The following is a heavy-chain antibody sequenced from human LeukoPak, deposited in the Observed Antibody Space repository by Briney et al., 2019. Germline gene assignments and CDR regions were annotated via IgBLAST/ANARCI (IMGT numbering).Heavy chain of an antibody. CDR2: IAHDGSRK. CDR1: GFTFSGYG. CDR3: TRYDSSRFDP. V-gene: IGHV3-30*03. J-gene: IGHJ5*02. D-gene: IGHD3-3*01. Sequence: GKSLRLSCAGSGFTFSGYGMHWVRQAPGKGLEWVTGIAHDGSRKHYADSVKGRSTISRDNSRNTMDLQMNSLRVEDTAVYHCTRYDSSRFDPWGQGTLVIVSS.